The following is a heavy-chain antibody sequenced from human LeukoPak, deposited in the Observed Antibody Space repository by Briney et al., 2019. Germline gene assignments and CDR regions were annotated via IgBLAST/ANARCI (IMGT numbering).Heavy chain of an antibody. J-gene: IGHJ4*02. Sequence: ASVKVSCKVSGYTFTDYYMHWVQQAPGKGLEWMGLVDPEDGETIYAEKFQGRVTITADTSTDTAYMELSSLRSEDTAVYYCATGVLGGGSSTNEDYWGQGTLVTVSS. CDR3: ATGVLGGGSSTNEDY. V-gene: IGHV1-69-2*01. CDR2: VDPEDGET. D-gene: IGHD2-2*01. CDR1: GYTFTDYY.